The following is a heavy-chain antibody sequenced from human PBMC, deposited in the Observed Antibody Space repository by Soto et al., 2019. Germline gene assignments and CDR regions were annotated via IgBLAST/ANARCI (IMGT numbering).Heavy chain of an antibody. V-gene: IGHV4-30-4*01. CDR1: GGTISSGDDY. J-gene: IGHJ4*02. CDR2: IHSSGST. Sequence: QVQLQESGPGLVKPSQTLSLTCSVSGGTISSGDDYWSWIRQPPGKGLEWIGYIHSSGSTFYNPSLKSRVTSSMETSKNQFSLKLGSVTAADTAVYSCARGTYFDSAWGTYRVGSSGCFDYWGQGTLVSVSS. D-gene: IGHD3-16*02. CDR3: ARGTYFDSAWGTYRVGSSGCFDY.